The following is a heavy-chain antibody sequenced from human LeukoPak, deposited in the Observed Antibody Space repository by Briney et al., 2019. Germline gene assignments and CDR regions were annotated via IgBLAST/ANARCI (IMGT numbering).Heavy chain of an antibody. CDR2: ISASETSI. CDR1: EFAFSTYN. Sequence: GGSLRLSCAASEFAFSTYNMNWVRQAPGKGLEWVSQISASETSIKYADSVRGRFTISRDNVKNSVYLQMNSLRAEDTAIYYCVRDNLENQWLERSYWGQGTLVTVPS. V-gene: IGHV3-48*01. J-gene: IGHJ4*02. D-gene: IGHD6-19*01. CDR3: VRDNLENQWLERSY.